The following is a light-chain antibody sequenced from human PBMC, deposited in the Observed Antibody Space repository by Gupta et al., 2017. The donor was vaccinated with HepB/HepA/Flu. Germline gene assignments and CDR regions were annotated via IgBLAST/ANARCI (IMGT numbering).Light chain of an antibody. V-gene: IGLV1-44*01. Sequence: SVLTQPPSASGTPGQRVTISCSGSRSNIGSNTVNWYQQLPGTAPKLLIYSNTQRPSGVPDRFSGSKSGTSASLAISGLQSEDEADYYCAAWDDSLNGWVFGGGTKLTVL. CDR2: SNT. CDR3: AAWDDSLNGWV. J-gene: IGLJ3*02. CDR1: RSNIGSNT.